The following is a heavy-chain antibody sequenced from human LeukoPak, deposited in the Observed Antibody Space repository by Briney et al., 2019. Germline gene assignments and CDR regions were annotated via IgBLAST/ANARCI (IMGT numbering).Heavy chain of an antibody. Sequence: GGSLRLSCAASGFTFSSYAMSWVRQAPGKGLEWVSAISGSGGSTYYADSVKGRFTISRDNSKNTLYLQMNSLRAEATAVYYCVQDWAWAACGYRGQGTLVTVSS. CDR1: GFTFSSYA. CDR3: VQDWAWAACGY. V-gene: IGHV3-23*01. J-gene: IGHJ4*02. CDR2: ISGSGGST. D-gene: IGHD2-15*01.